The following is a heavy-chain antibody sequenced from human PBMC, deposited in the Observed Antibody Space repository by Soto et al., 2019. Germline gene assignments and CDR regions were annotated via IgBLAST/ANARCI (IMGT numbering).Heavy chain of an antibody. V-gene: IGHV2-26*01. J-gene: IGHJ6*03. D-gene: IGHD6-19*01. CDR3: AQILFGRSVAGGYFYMDV. CDR1: GFSLASGKVG. CDR2: IFSNVEK. Sequence: HVTLKESGPVLVKPTETLTLTCTVSGFSLASGKVGVTWIRQPPGKALEWLAHIFSNVEKSCRTSLKDRLTISEDTSKSQVVLTMTNVDPVDTATYYCAQILFGRSVAGGYFYMDVWGKGTTVTVSS.